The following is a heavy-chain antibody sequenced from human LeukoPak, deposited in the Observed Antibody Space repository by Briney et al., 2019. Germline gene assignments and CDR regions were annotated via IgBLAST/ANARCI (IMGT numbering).Heavy chain of an antibody. CDR1: GRSLSTYY. Sequence: SETLSPTWTLAGRSLSTYYSSWIRHPARKGLEWIGRIYTSGSTNYNPSLKGRVTMSVDTSKNQFSLKLSSVTAADTAVYYCARDTPKNDGSLYYYYYGMDVWGQGTTVTVSS. CDR3: ARDTPKNDGSLYYYYYGMDV. J-gene: IGHJ6*02. D-gene: IGHD1-1*01. CDR2: IYTSGST. V-gene: IGHV4-4*07.